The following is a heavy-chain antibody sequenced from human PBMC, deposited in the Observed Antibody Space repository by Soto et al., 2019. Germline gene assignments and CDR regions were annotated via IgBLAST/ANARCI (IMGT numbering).Heavy chain of an antibody. CDR3: GDCSGGSCYAGDFDI. Sequence: GGSLRLSCAASGFTFSSYAMSWVRQAPGKGLEWVSVISGSGGSTYYTDSVKCRFTISRDNSKNTLYLQRNSLRAEDTAVYYCGDCSGGSCYAGDFDIWGQGTMVTVS. CDR2: ISGSGGST. D-gene: IGHD2-15*01. V-gene: IGHV3-23*01. J-gene: IGHJ3*02. CDR1: GFTFSSYA.